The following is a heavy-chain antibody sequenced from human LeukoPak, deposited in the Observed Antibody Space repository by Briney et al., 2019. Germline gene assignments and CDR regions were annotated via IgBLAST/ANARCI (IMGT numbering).Heavy chain of an antibody. CDR1: GGSISSGDYY. Sequence: PSETLSLTCTVSGGSISSGDYYWSWIRQPPGKGLEWIGYIYYSGSTYYNPSLKSRVTISVDTSNNQFSLKLSSVTAADTAVYYCARDLVRVGHNWFDPWGQGTLVTVSS. D-gene: IGHD6-13*01. J-gene: IGHJ5*02. V-gene: IGHV4-30-4*01. CDR3: ARDLVRVGHNWFDP. CDR2: IYYSGST.